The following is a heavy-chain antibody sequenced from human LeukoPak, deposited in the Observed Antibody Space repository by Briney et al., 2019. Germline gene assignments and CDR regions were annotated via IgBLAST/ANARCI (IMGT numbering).Heavy chain of an antibody. J-gene: IGHJ4*02. CDR1: GFTFSSYA. D-gene: IGHD3-22*01. CDR2: IRSDGSNK. Sequence: GGSLRLSCAASGFTFSSYAMHWVRQAPGKGLEWVAFIRSDGSNKSYADSVKGRFTISRDNSQNTLYLQMNSLRAEDTAVYYCAKDEEITMIVVVITPGFDYWGQGTLVTVSS. CDR3: AKDEEITMIVVVITPGFDY. V-gene: IGHV3-30*02.